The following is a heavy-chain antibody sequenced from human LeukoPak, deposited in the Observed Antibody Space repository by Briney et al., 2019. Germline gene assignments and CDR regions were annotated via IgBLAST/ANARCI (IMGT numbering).Heavy chain of an antibody. V-gene: IGHV4-34*01. CDR1: GGSFSGYY. CDR2: INHSGST. D-gene: IGHD3-22*01. J-gene: IGHJ3*02. CDR3: ARHAADYYDSKGAFDI. Sequence: PSETLSLTCAVYGGSFSGYYWSWIRQPPGKGLEWIGEINHSGSTNYNPSLKSRVTISVDTSKNQFSLKLSSVTAADTAVYYCARHAADYYDSKGAFDIWGQGTMVTVSS.